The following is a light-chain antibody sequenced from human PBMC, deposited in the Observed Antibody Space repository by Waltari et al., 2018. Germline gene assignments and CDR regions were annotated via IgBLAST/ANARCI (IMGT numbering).Light chain of an antibody. CDR1: QSVSRS. Sequence: IVLTQSPGTLSLSPGERVTLSCRASQSVSRSLAWYQQKPGQAPKLLIYGASTRATGIPDRFTGSGSGTDFSITMSGLEPEDLSIYFCQHYVRLPATFGQGTKVGI. CDR2: GAS. J-gene: IGKJ1*01. V-gene: IGKV3-20*01. CDR3: QHYVRLPAT.